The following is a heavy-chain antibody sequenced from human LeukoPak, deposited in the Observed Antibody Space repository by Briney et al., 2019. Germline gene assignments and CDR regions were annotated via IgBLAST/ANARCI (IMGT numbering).Heavy chain of an antibody. CDR2: IYYSGST. D-gene: IGHD2-2*01. Sequence: SETLSLTCTVSGGSISSGGYYWSWIRQHPGKGLEWIGYIYYSGSTYYNPSLKSRVTISVDTSKNQFSLKLSSVTAAGTAVYYCAREIVVVNYYYMDVWGKGTTVTVSS. V-gene: IGHV4-31*03. CDR1: GGSISSGGYY. J-gene: IGHJ6*03. CDR3: AREIVVVNYYYMDV.